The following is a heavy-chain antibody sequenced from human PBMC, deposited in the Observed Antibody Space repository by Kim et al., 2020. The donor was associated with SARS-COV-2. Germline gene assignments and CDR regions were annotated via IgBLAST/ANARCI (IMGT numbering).Heavy chain of an antibody. V-gene: IGHV3-7*01. CDR1: GFTFGHYW. D-gene: IGHD3-16*01. CDR2: LNPDGSET. Sequence: GGSLRLSCEASGFTFGHYWMTWVRQAPGKGLEWVGFLNPDGSETFCVDSLKGRFTISRDNAKNSMYLQMNSLRVEDTAVYYCARDPAWGAIDFWGQGTLVTVSS. J-gene: IGHJ4*02. CDR3: ARDPAWGAIDF.